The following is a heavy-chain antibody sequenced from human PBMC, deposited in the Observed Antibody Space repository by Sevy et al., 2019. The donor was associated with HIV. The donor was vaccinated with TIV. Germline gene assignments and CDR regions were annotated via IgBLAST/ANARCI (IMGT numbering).Heavy chain of an antibody. CDR3: AKNRPSGGSYFSRHGMDV. V-gene: IGHV3-30*18. CDR2: ISYDGNYR. CDR1: GFTFSTYD. J-gene: IGHJ6*02. Sequence: GGSLRLSCTASGFTFSTYDIHWVRQAPGKGLEWVAIISYDGNYRYYSDSVRGRSSMSRGNSKNTANLQMSGLSVEGTAVYYCAKNRPSGGSYFSRHGMDVWGRGTTVTVSS. D-gene: IGHD1-26*01.